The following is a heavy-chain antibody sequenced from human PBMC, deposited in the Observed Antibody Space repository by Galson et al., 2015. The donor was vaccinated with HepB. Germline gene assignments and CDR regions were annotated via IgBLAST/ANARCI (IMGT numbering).Heavy chain of an antibody. V-gene: IGHV4-39*01. Sequence: SETLSLTCTVSGGSISSSSYYWGWIRQPPGKGLEWIGSIYYSGSTYYNPSLKSRVTISVDTSKNQFSLKLSSVTAADTAVYYCARQGWGPNWFDPWGQGTLVTVSS. J-gene: IGHJ5*02. D-gene: IGHD1-26*01. CDR2: IYYSGST. CDR3: ARQGWGPNWFDP. CDR1: GGSISSSSYY.